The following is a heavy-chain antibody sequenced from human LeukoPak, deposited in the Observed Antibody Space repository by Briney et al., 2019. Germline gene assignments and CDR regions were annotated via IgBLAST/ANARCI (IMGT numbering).Heavy chain of an antibody. V-gene: IGHV1-69*13. CDR3: ARDGLGFAFDI. CDR2: IIPLLDTT. CDR1: GGTFNTYT. D-gene: IGHD3-10*01. Sequence: GASVKVSCKASGGTFNTYTINWVRQAPGQGLEWMGGIIPLLDTTNYAQRFQGRVTFTADESTSTVHMELRSLRSEDTALYYCARDGLGFAFDIWGQGTMVTVSS. J-gene: IGHJ3*02.